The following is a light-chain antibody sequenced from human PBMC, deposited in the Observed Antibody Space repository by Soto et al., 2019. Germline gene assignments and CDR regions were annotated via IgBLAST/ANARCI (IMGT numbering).Light chain of an antibody. Sequence: DIPMTQSPSSLSASVGDRVTITCRSSQTISGSLNWYQQKPGKPPKLLIYGASSLHSGVPSRFTGSGSGTDFSLTIITLQPEYFASYYFQQGSNTLYTFGQATKLEIK. CDR2: GAS. V-gene: IGKV1-39*01. CDR3: QQGSNTLYT. J-gene: IGKJ2*01. CDR1: QTISGS.